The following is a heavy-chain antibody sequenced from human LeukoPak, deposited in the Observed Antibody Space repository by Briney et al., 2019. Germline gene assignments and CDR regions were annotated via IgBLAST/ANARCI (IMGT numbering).Heavy chain of an antibody. CDR1: GFTFSSYS. Sequence: GGSLRLSCAASGFTFSSYSMNWVRQAPGKGLEWVSYISSSSSTIYYADSVKGRFTISRDNAKNSLYLQMNSLRAEDTAVYYCATDIVVVPAAPFDYWGQGTLVTVSS. V-gene: IGHV3-48*04. D-gene: IGHD2-2*01. CDR3: ATDIVVVPAAPFDY. J-gene: IGHJ4*02. CDR2: ISSSSSTI.